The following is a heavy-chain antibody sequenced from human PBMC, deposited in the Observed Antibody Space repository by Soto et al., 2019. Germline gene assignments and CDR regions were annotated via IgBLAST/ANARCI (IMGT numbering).Heavy chain of an antibody. CDR2: IRSKANSYAT. CDR3: TRQVAAPDY. D-gene: IGHD6-6*01. Sequence: GGSLRLSCAASGFTFSGSAMHWVRQASGKGLEWVGRIRSKANSYATAYAASVKGRFTIPRDDSKNTAYLQMNSLKTEDTAVYYCTRQVAAPDYWGHGTLVTVSS. V-gene: IGHV3-73*01. CDR1: GFTFSGSA. J-gene: IGHJ4*01.